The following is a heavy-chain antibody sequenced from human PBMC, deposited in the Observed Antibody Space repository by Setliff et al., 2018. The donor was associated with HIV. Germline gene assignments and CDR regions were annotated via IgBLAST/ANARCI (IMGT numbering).Heavy chain of an antibody. CDR1: GFTFSTYG. CDR2: IRYDGSNK. J-gene: IGHJ4*02. V-gene: IGHV3-30*02. D-gene: IGHD2-15*01. Sequence: PGGSLRLSCVASGFTFSTYGKHWVRQAPGRGLEWVAFIRYDGSNKYYADSVKGRFTISRDSSMNTLYLQMNSLRAEDTAVYYCAKDRDCSGGSCYSEDFDYWGQGTLVTVSS. CDR3: AKDRDCSGGSCYSEDFDY.